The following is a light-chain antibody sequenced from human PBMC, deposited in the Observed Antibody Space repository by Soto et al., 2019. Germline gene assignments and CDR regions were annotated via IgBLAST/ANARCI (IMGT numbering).Light chain of an antibody. CDR1: QTISTH. V-gene: IGKV1-39*01. J-gene: IGKJ2*01. Sequence: DIQMTQSPSSLSASVRDRVTITCRASQTISTHLNWYQQKPGKAPKLLIYAASTLQSGVPSRFSGSGSGTDFTLHINSLQPEDFATYYCQQSLTIPYTFGQGTKLEIK. CDR2: AAS. CDR3: QQSLTIPYT.